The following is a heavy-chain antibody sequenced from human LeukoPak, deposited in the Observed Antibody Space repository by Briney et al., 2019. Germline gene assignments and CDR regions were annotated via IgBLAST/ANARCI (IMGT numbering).Heavy chain of an antibody. D-gene: IGHD6-13*01. CDR1: GGTFSSYA. V-gene: IGHV1-69*05. J-gene: IGHJ5*02. CDR2: IIPISDTA. Sequence: SVKVSYKASGGTFSSYAISWVRPAPGQGLDWMGGIIPISDTANYAQKFQGRITITTDESTSTAYMELSSLRSEDTAVYYCASHGSPKLIATSGHPPLGWFDPWGQGTLVTVSS. CDR3: ASHGSPKLIATSGHPPLGWFDP.